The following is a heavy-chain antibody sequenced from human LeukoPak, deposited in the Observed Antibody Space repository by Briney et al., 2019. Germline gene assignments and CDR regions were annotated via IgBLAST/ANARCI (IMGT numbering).Heavy chain of an antibody. CDR2: FDPEDGET. J-gene: IGHJ4*02. D-gene: IGHD3-10*01. CDR3: ASLSPVRGSGPVDY. Sequence: ASVKVSCKASGYTFTGYYMHWVRQAPGQGPEWMGGFDPEDGETIYAQKFQGRVTMTEDTSTDTAYMELSSLRSEDTAVYYSASLSPVRGSGPVDYWGQGTLVTVSS. CDR1: GYTFTGYY. V-gene: IGHV1-24*01.